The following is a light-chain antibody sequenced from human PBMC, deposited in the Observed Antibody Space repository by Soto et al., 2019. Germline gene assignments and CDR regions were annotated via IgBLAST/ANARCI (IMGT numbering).Light chain of an antibody. CDR3: QQSYNTPWT. CDR1: HSISSY. CDR2: AAS. V-gene: IGKV1-39*01. Sequence: DIQMTQSPSSLSASVGDRVTITCRASHSISSYLNWYEQKPGKAPNLLIYAASNLQSGVPSRFSGSGSGTDFTLTISSLQPEDFATYYCQQSYNTPWTFGQGTKVEIK. J-gene: IGKJ1*01.